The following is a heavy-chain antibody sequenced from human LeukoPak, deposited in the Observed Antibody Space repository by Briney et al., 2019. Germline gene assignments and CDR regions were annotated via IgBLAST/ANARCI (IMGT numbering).Heavy chain of an antibody. CDR3: AREEGAMVRGVIPYYYYGMDV. D-gene: IGHD3-10*01. J-gene: IGHJ6*02. Sequence: ASVKVSCKASGYTFTSYYMHWVRQAPGQGLEWMGIINPSGGSTSYAQKFQGRVTMTRDTSTSTVYMEQSSLRSEDTAVYYCAREEGAMVRGVIPYYYYGMDVWGQGTTVTVSS. CDR1: GYTFTSYY. CDR2: INPSGGST. V-gene: IGHV1-46*01.